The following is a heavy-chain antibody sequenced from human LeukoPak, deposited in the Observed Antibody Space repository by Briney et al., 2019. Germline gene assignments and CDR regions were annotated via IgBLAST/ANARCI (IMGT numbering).Heavy chain of an antibody. V-gene: IGHV3-30-3*01. CDR2: ISYDGSNK. CDR3: ARGDPYYYDSSGYYC. J-gene: IGHJ4*02. CDR1: GYTFTSYY. D-gene: IGHD3-22*01. Sequence: SCKASGYTFTSYYMHWVRQAPGKGLEWVAVISYDGSNKYYADSVKGRFTISRDNSKNTLYLQMNSLRAEDTAVYYCARGDPYYYDSSGYYCWGQGTLVTVSS.